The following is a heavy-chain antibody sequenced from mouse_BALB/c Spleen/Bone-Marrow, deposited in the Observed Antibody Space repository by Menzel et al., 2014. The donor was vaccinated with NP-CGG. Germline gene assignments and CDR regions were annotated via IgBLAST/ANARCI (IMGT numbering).Heavy chain of an antibody. V-gene: IGHV14-1*02. CDR2: IDPENGNT. CDR3: ASYYRYDRYFDV. CDR1: GFNIKDYY. D-gene: IGHD2-14*01. J-gene: IGHJ1*01. Sequence: EVQLQQSGAELVRPGALVKLSYKASGFNIKDYYMYWVKQRPEQGLEWIGWIDPENGNTIYDPKFQGKASTTVDTSSNTAYLQLSSLTSEDTAVYYCASYYRYDRYFDVWGAGTTVTVSS.